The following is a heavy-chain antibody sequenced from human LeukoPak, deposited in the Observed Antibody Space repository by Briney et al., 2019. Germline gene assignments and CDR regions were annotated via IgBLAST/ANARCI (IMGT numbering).Heavy chain of an antibody. Sequence: GGSLRLSCAASGFTFGSYWMHWVRQVPGKGLVWVSRINSDGTSTNYADSVKGRFTISRDNAKNTLYLQMNSLRAEGTAVYRCARANRGLDYWGQGTLVTVSS. CDR2: INSDGTST. V-gene: IGHV3-74*01. J-gene: IGHJ4*02. CDR1: GFTFGSYW. D-gene: IGHD2/OR15-2a*01. CDR3: ARANRGLDY.